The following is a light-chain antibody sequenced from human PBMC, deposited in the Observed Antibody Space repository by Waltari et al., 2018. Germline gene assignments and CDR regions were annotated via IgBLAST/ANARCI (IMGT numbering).Light chain of an antibody. CDR3: QKYNSAPFT. CDR1: QRVLYSSHNKDY. CDR2: WAS. J-gene: IGKJ3*01. V-gene: IGKV4-1*01. Sequence: DIVMTQSPDSLAVSLGERATINCKSSQRVLYSSHNKDYLAWYQQKPGQPPKLLIYWASTRESGVPDRFSGSGSGTDFTLTISSLQAEDVAVYYCQKYNSAPFTFGPGTKVDIK.